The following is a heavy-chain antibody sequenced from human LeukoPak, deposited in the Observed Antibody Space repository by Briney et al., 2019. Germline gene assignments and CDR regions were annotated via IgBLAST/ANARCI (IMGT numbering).Heavy chain of an antibody. V-gene: IGHV3-33*01. CDR1: GFTFSGFG. D-gene: IGHD4-23*01. J-gene: IGHJ4*02. CDR3: ARGRGADYGGNSGYFDY. Sequence: GKSLRLSCAASGFTFSGFGMHWVRQAPGKGLEWVAVIWYDGSNKYYADSVKCRFTISRDNPKNTLYVQMNSLRAEDTAVYYCARGRGADYGGNSGYFDYWGQGTLVTVSS. CDR2: IWYDGSNK.